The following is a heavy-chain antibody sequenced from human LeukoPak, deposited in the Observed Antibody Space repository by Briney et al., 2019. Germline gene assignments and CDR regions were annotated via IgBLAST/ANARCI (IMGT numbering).Heavy chain of an antibody. CDR1: GGSISSGSYY. J-gene: IGHJ6*03. CDR2: IYTSGST. D-gene: IGHD3-9*01. CDR3: ARGAGQGITIFSYYYYYMDV. Sequence: SETLSLTCTVSGGSISSGSYYWSWIRQPAGKGLEWIGRIYTSGSTNYNPSLKSRVTISVDTSKNQFSLKLSSVTAADTAVYYCARGAGQGITIFSYYYYYMDVWGKGTTVTVSS. V-gene: IGHV4-61*02.